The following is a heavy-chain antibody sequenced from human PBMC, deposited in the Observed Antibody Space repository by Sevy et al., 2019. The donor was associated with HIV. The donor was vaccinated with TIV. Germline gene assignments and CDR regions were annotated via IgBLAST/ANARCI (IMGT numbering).Heavy chain of an antibody. Sequence: GESLKISCQASGYSFPTYWIAWVRQMPGKGLEWVGIVWPIESDTTYSPSFQGQVTISVDKSINTVYLHWSSLKASHTGVYYCARGRQWPSDFDFWGQGTLVTVPS. D-gene: IGHD6-19*01. V-gene: IGHV5-51*01. CDR1: GYSFPTYW. CDR3: ARGRQWPSDFDF. CDR2: VWPIESDT. J-gene: IGHJ4*02.